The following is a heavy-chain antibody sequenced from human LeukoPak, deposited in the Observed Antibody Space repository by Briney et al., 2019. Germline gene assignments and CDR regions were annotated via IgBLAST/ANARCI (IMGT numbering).Heavy chain of an antibody. V-gene: IGHV4-39*07. CDR3: ARVTGLAVFGVVVIDD. D-gene: IGHD3-3*01. J-gene: IGHJ4*02. CDR2: AYYSGSM. CDR1: GGSITSSGYY. Sequence: PSETLSLTCKVSGGSITSSGYYWGWIRQPPGKGLEWVGSAYYSGSMYYNPSLKSRLTISLDTSKNHFSLKVSSVTAADTAVYYCARVTGLAVFGVVVIDDWGQGTLVTVSS.